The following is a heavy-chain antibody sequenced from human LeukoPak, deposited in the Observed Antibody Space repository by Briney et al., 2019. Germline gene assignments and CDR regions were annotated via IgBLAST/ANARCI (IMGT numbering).Heavy chain of an antibody. D-gene: IGHD5-18*01. CDR2: IYYSGNT. CDR3: ARHRPIQLWAHFDY. CDR1: GGSIRSYY. Sequence: SETLSLTCTVSGGSIRSYYWNWIRQPPGKGLEWIGYIYYSGNTNYNPSLKSRVTISVDTSKNQFSLKLSSVTAADTAVYYCARHRPIQLWAHFDYWGQGTLVTVSS. J-gene: IGHJ4*02. V-gene: IGHV4-59*01.